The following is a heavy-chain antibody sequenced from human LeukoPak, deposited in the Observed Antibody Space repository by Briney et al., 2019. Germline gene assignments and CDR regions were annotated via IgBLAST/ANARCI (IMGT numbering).Heavy chain of an antibody. V-gene: IGHV3-7*03. D-gene: IGHD2-15*01. J-gene: IGHJ5*02. CDR1: GFTFTNYW. CDR3: AKDTCSGGSCYLHFDP. Sequence: GGSLRLSCAASGFTFTNYWMSWVRQAPGKGLEWVANIKADGSEKFYVGSVKGRFTFSRDNAKNSLYLQMNSLRAEDTALYYCAKDTCSGGSCYLHFDPWGQGTLVTVSS. CDR2: IKADGSEK.